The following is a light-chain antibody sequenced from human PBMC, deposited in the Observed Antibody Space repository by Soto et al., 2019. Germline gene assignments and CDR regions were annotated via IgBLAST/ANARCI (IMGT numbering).Light chain of an antibody. CDR3: QQYNNWS. CDR2: GAS. J-gene: IGKJ5*01. V-gene: IGKV3-20*01. Sequence: EIALTQSPGTLSLSAGEVATLSCRTSQSVSSSYLAWHQQNPGQAPRLLIYGASSRATGIPDRFSGSGSGTDFTLTISSMQSEDFAVYYCQQYNNWSFGQGTRLEIK. CDR1: QSVSSSY.